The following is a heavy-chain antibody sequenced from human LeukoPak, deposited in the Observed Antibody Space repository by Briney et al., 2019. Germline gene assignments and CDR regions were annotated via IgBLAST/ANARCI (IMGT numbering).Heavy chain of an antibody. CDR2: MNPNSGNT. CDR1: GYTFTSYD. V-gene: IGHV1-8*01. J-gene: IGHJ3*02. CDR3: ARDYGDYPSMFDI. D-gene: IGHD4-17*01. Sequence: EASVKVPFKASGYTFTSYDINWVRQAPEQGLEWMGWMNPNSGNTGYAQKFQGRVTMTRNTSISTAYMELSSLRSEDTAVYYCARDYGDYPSMFDIWGQGTMVTVSS.